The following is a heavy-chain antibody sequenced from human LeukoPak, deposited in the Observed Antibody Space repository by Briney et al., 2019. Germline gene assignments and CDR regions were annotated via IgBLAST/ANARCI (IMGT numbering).Heavy chain of an antibody. CDR2: MSPNSGNT. D-gene: IGHD3-3*01. CDR1: GYTFTSYD. J-gene: IGHJ6*03. CDR3: ARTNFTIFGVVIPYYYYYMDV. Sequence: ASVKVSCKASGYTFTSYDINWVRQATGQGLEWMGWMSPNSGNTGYAQKFQGRVTITRNTSISTAYMELSSLRSEDTAVYYCARTNFTIFGVVIPYYYYYMDVWGKGTTVTVSS. V-gene: IGHV1-8*03.